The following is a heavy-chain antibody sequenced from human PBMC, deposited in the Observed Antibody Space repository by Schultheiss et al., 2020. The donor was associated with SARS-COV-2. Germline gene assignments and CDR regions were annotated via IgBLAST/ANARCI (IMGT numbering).Heavy chain of an antibody. V-gene: IGHV4-34*01. CDR2: INHSGST. D-gene: IGHD4-17*01. Sequence: SETLSLTCTVSGGSISSYYWGWIRQPPGKGLEWIGEINHSGSTNYNPSLKSRVTISVDTSKNQFSLKLSSVTAADTAVYYCARLTVTTGADPWGQGTLVTVSS. CDR1: GGSISSYY. CDR3: ARLTVTTGADP. J-gene: IGHJ5*02.